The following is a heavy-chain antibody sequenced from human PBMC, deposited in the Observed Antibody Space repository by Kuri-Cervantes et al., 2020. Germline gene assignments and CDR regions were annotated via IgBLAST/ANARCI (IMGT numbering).Heavy chain of an antibody. D-gene: IGHD6-19*01. Sequence: GESLKISCAASGFTFSDYYMSWIRQAPGKGLEWVSYISSSSSTIYYADSVKGRFTISRDNAKNSLYLQMNSLRDEDTAVYYCARQEKQWLVLVDYWGQGTLVTDSS. J-gene: IGHJ4*02. V-gene: IGHV3-11*04. CDR1: GFTFSDYY. CDR2: ISSSSSTI. CDR3: ARQEKQWLVLVDY.